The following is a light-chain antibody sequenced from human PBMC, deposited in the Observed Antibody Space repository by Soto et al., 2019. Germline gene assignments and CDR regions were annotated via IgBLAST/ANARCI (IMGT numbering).Light chain of an antibody. Sequence: DIQMTQSPSTLSASVGDRVTITCRASQSISSWLAWYQQKPGKAPKLLIYDASSLESGVPSRFSGSGSGTEFTLTISSLQPDDFATYYCQQNYSPPPITFGQGTRLEIK. CDR1: QSISSW. CDR2: DAS. J-gene: IGKJ5*01. V-gene: IGKV1-5*01. CDR3: QQNYSPPPIT.